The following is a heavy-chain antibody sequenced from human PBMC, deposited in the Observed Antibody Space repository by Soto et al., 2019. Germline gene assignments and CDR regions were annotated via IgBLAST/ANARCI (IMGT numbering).Heavy chain of an antibody. CDR2: ISYDGSNK. CDR3: AKVGYSGSYFDY. J-gene: IGHJ4*02. D-gene: IGHD1-26*01. Sequence: QVQLVESGGGLVQPGRSLRLSCAASGFTFSSYGMHWVRQAPGKGLEWVAVISYDGSNKYYADSVKGRFTISRDNSKNTLYLQMNSLRAEDTAVYYCAKVGYSGSYFDYWGQGTLVTVSS. CDR1: GFTFSSYG. V-gene: IGHV3-30*18.